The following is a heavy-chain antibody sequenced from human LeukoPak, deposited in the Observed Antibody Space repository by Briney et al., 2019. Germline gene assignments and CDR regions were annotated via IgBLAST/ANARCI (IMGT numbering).Heavy chain of an antibody. Sequence: ASVKVSCKASGYTFTSYYMHWVRQAPGQGLEWMGIINPSGGSTSYAQKFQGRVTMTRDMSTSTVYMELSSLRSEDTAVYYCARGPASIMITFGGVTPPDYWGQGTLVTVSS. D-gene: IGHD3-16*01. CDR2: INPSGGST. CDR3: ARGPASIMITFGGVTPPDY. CDR1: GYTFTSYY. V-gene: IGHV1-46*01. J-gene: IGHJ4*02.